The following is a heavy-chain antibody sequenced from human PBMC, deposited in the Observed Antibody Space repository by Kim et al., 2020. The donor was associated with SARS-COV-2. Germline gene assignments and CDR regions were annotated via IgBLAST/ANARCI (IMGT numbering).Heavy chain of an antibody. Sequence: SETLSLTCTVSGGSISSGGYYWRWIRQHPGKGLEWIGYIYYSGSTYYNPSLKSRVTISVDTSKNQFSLKLRSVTAADTAVYYCARDFHTYCSSTSCYVGFAFDIWGQGTMVTVSS. J-gene: IGHJ3*02. CDR1: GGSISSGGYY. CDR3: ARDFHTYCSSTSCYVGFAFDI. CDR2: IYYSGST. D-gene: IGHD2-2*01. V-gene: IGHV4-31*03.